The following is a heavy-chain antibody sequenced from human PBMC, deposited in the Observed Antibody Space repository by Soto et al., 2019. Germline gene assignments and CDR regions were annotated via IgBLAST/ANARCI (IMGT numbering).Heavy chain of an antibody. Sequence: PGGSLRLSCAASRFTFSSYWMSWVRQAPGKGLEWVANIKQDGSEKYYVDSVKGRFTISRDNAKNSLYLQMNSLRAEDTAVYYCARDYPRSRLGNSDYWGQGTLVTVSS. CDR3: ARDYPRSRLGNSDY. CDR2: IKQDGSEK. J-gene: IGHJ4*02. CDR1: RFTFSSYW. D-gene: IGHD1-1*01. V-gene: IGHV3-7*01.